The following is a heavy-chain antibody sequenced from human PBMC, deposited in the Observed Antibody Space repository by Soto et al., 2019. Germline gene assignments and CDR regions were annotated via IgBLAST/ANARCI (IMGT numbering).Heavy chain of an antibody. V-gene: IGHV1-8*01. CDR1: GYTFTSYD. D-gene: IGHD3-3*01. CDR3: ARAASDFWSGPNWFDP. J-gene: IGHJ5*02. CDR2: MNPNSGNT. Sequence: ASVKVSCKASGYTFTSYDINWVRQATGQGLEWMGWMNPNSGNTGYAQKFQGRVTITRNTSISTAYMELSSLRSEDTAVYYCARAASDFWSGPNWFDPWGQGTLVTVSS.